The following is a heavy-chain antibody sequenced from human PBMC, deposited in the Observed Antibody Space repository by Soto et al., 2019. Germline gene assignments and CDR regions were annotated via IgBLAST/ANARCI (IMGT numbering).Heavy chain of an antibody. D-gene: IGHD3-9*01. Sequence: QVQLVQSGAEVKKPGASVKVSCKASGYTFTSYGISWVRQAPGQGLEWMGWISAYNGNTNYAQKLQGRVTMTTDTSTSTANMELRSLRSDDTAVYYCARALTPGRLLRYFDWLSPDYYYYGMDVWGHGTTVTVSS. V-gene: IGHV1-18*01. CDR2: ISAYNGNT. J-gene: IGHJ6*02. CDR3: ARALTPGRLLRYFDWLSPDYYYYGMDV. CDR1: GYTFTSYG.